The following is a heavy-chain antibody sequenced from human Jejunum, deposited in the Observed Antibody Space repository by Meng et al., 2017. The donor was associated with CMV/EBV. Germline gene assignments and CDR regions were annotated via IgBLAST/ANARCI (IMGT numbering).Heavy chain of an antibody. D-gene: IGHD1-26*01. J-gene: IGHJ4*02. CDR1: AFTFSNEM. CDR2: ISISDYK. Sequence: VASAFTFSNEMLTWVRQAPGKGLEWVASISISDYKFYADSVKGRFSISRDNAKNSLYLHMSSLRGEDTAVYYCGRVLKGGTYLDYWGQGTQVTVSS. CDR3: GRVLKGGTYLDY. V-gene: IGHV3-21*06.